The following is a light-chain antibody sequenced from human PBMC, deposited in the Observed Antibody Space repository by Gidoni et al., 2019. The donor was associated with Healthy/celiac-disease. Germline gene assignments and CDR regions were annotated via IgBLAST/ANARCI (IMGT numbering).Light chain of an antibody. V-gene: IGLV2-14*01. Sequence: QSALTQPASVSGSPGPSITISCSGTSSDVGGYNYVSWYQQHPGKAPKLMIYDVSNRPSGVSNRFSGSKSGNTAARTISGLQAEDDADYYCSSETSSSTLVFGGGTKLTVL. CDR2: DVS. J-gene: IGLJ3*02. CDR1: SSDVGGYNY. CDR3: SSETSSSTLV.